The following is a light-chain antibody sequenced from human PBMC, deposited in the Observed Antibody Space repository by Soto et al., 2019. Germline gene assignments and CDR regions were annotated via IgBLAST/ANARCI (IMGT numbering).Light chain of an antibody. CDR1: SSDVGSYNL. Sequence: QSALTQPASVSRSPGQSITISCTGTSSDVGSYNLVSWYQQHPGKAPKLMIYEGNKRPSGVSNRFSGSKSGNTASLTISGLQAEDEADYHCCSYAGSSTYVVFGGGTKLTVL. CDR2: EGN. J-gene: IGLJ2*01. V-gene: IGLV2-23*01. CDR3: CSYAGSSTYVV.